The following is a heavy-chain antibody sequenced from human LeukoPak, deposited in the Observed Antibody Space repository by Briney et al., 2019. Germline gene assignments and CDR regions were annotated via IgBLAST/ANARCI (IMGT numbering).Heavy chain of an antibody. CDR2: INHSGST. Sequence: SETLSLTCAVYGGSFSGYYWSWIRQPPGKGLEWIGEINHSGSTNYNPSLKSRVTIPVDTSKNQCSLKLSSVTAADTAVYYCASSIIAAVRVVNYWGQGTLVTVSS. D-gene: IGHD6-13*01. CDR3: ASSIIAAVRVVNY. J-gene: IGHJ4*02. CDR1: GGSFSGYY. V-gene: IGHV4-34*01.